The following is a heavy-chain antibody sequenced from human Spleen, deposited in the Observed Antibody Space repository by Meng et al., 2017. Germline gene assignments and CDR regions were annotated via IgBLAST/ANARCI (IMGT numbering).Heavy chain of an antibody. CDR2: LGAHPGDT. V-gene: IGHV1-18*01. CDR3: ASGTPGRSYCDY. D-gene: IGHD2-15*01. CDR1: DYTFTGYG. J-gene: IGHJ4*02. Sequence: HVQLLQSGAEVKQPGASLKVSCKASDYTFTGYGVCWVRQAPGQGLEWMAWLGAHPGDTSHAPKFVGRVTMTTDTHTNTAFMELRSLTSDDTAVYYCASGTPGRSYCDYWGQGTLVTVSS.